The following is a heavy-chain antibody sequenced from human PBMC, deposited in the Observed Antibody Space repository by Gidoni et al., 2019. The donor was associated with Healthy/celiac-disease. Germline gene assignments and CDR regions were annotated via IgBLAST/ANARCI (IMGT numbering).Heavy chain of an antibody. CDR1: GGSFSGYY. CDR2: INHSGST. CDR3: ARAYCSSTSCSNNYFDY. Sequence: QLQLQQWGAGLLKPSETLSPTCAVDGGSFSGYYWRWIRQPPGKGLEWSGEINHSGSTNYNPSLKSRVTISVDTSKNQFSRKLSSVTAADTAVYDCARAYCSSTSCSNNYFDYWGQGTLVTVSS. J-gene: IGHJ4*02. D-gene: IGHD2-2*01. V-gene: IGHV4-34*01.